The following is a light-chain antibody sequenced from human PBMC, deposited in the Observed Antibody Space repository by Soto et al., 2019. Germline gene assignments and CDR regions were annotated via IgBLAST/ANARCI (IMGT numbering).Light chain of an antibody. CDR2: RNN. J-gene: IGLJ2*01. CDR3: AAWDDSPHVV. Sequence: QSALTQPPSASGTPGQRVTISCSGSSSNIGSNYVYWYQQLPGTAPKLLIYRNNQRPSGVPDRFSGSKSGTSASLAISGLRSEDEADYYCAAWDDSPHVVFGGGTKLTLL. CDR1: SSNIGSNY. V-gene: IGLV1-47*01.